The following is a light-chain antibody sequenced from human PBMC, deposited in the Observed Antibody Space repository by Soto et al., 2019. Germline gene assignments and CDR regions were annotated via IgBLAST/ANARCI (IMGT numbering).Light chain of an antibody. CDR2: GAS. Sequence: EIVMTQSPATLSVSPGERATLYCRASQRVSSNLAWYQQKPGQAPRLIIYGASTRATVIPARFSGSGSGTEFTLTISILQSEDFAVYYFQQYNNSPPYTFGQGTKMEIK. J-gene: IGKJ2*01. V-gene: IGKV3-15*01. CDR1: QRVSSN. CDR3: QQYNNSPPYT.